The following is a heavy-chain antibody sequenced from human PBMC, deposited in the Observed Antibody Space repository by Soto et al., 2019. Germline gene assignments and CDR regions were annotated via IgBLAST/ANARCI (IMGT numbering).Heavy chain of an antibody. CDR1: GGSFSTFS. CDR3: ARGGDRMDV. Sequence: VQLVQSGAEVRKPGSSVKVTCKASGGSFSTFSINWVRQAPGQGLAWMGGIIPIYSRGNYALTFQGRVTITADESTRTAYMEMSTLRFDDTAVYYCARGGDRMDVWGQGTTVTVSS. J-gene: IGHJ6*02. CDR2: IIPIYSRG. V-gene: IGHV1-69*12.